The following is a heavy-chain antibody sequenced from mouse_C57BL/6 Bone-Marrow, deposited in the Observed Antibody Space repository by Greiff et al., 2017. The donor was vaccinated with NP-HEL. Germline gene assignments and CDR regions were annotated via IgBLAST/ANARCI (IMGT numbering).Heavy chain of an antibody. CDR2: LYPGDGDT. CDR1: GYAFSSSW. Sequence: QVQLQQSGPELVKPGASVKISCKASGYAFSSSWMNWVQQRPGKGLEWIGRLYPGDGDTNYNGKFKGKATLTADKTSSTDYMQLRSLASEDYAVYVCARRRVVLRWQGYFDVWGTGTTVTVSS. V-gene: IGHV1-82*01. D-gene: IGHD1-1*01. J-gene: IGHJ1*03. CDR3: ARRRVVLRWQGYFDV.